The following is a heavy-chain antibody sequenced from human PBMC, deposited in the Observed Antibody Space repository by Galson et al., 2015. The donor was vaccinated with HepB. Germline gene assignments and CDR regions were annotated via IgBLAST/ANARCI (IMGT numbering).Heavy chain of an antibody. CDR1: GFIFSNYG. Sequence: SLKLSCAASGFIFSNYGIHWVRQAPGKGLQWVALISYDGTNKYYADSVRGRFTISRDNSKNTLYLQMNSPTTEDAAVYYCAREGSPSHYNNTLDVWGQGTTVTVSS. CDR3: AREGSPSHYNNTLDV. V-gene: IGHV3-30*03. CDR2: ISYDGTNK. J-gene: IGHJ6*02. D-gene: IGHD3-9*01.